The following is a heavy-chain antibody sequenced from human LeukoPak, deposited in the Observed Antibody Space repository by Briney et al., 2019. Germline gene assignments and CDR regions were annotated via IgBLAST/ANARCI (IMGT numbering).Heavy chain of an antibody. J-gene: IGHJ4*02. D-gene: IGHD6-13*01. CDR2: ISSSSSYI. CDR3: ARRVGSSSWYELDY. CDR1: GFTFSSYS. Sequence: GGSLRLSCAASGFTFSSYSMNWVRQAPGKGLEWVSSISSSSSYIYYADSVKGRFTISRDNAKNSLYLQMNSLRAEDTAVYYCARRVGSSSWYELDYWGQGTLVTVSS. V-gene: IGHV3-21*01.